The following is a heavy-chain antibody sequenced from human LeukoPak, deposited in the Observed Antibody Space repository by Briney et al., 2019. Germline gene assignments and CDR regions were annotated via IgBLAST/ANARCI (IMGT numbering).Heavy chain of an antibody. CDR2: INPNSGGT. J-gene: IGHJ4*02. CDR1: GYTFTGYY. V-gene: IGHV1-2*02. D-gene: IGHD3-3*01. CDR3: ARDTIYDFWSGCHDY. Sequence: ASVKVSCKASGYTFTGYYMHWVRQAPGQGLEWMGWINPNSGGTNYAQKFQGRVTMTRDTSISTAYMELSRLRSDDTAVYYCARDTIYDFWSGCHDYWGQGTLVTVSS.